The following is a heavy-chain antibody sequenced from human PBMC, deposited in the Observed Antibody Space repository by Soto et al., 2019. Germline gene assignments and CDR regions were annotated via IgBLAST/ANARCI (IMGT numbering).Heavy chain of an antibody. CDR1: GGDFRSYA. CDR2: IIPLFGGP. CDR3: VTITTSSWFKWFDP. V-gene: IGHV1-69*01. Sequence: QVQLVQSGAEVKKPGSSVTVSCRASGGDFRSYAVNWVRQAPGQGLEWMGGIIPLFGGPNYAEKFKDRLTISADDSTGTVNMELRGLTSDDTATYYCVTITTSSWFKWFDPWGQGTLVTVSS. J-gene: IGHJ5*02. D-gene: IGHD2-2*01.